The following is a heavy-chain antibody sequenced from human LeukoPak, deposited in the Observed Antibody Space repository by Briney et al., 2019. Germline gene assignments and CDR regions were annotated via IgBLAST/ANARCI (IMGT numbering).Heavy chain of an antibody. V-gene: IGHV4-34*01. CDR1: GGSFSGYY. J-gene: IGHJ4*02. D-gene: IGHD1-26*01. CDR3: ARADLSGSYFHPHFLDY. Sequence: SETLSLTCAVYGGSFSGYYWSWIRQPPGKGLEWIGEINHSGSTNYNPSLKSRVTISVDTSKNQFSLKVNSVTAADTALYYCARADLSGSYFHPHFLDYWGQGTLVTVSS. CDR2: INHSGST.